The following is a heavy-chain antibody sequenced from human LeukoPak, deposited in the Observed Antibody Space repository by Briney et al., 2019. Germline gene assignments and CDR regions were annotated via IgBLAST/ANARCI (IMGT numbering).Heavy chain of an antibody. Sequence: GASVKVSCKASGGTFSSYAISWVRQAPGQGLEWMGGIIPIFGTANYAQKFQGRVTITADKSTSTAYMELSSLRSEDTAVYYCARDNSVRDEAWWFNPWGQGTPVTVSS. CDR1: GGTFSSYA. CDR3: ARDNSVRDEAWWFNP. V-gene: IGHV1-69*06. J-gene: IGHJ5*02. CDR2: IIPIFGTA. D-gene: IGHD5-24*01.